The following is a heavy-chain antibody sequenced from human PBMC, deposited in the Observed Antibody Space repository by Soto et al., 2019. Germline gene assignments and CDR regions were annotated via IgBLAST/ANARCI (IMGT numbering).Heavy chain of an antibody. CDR1: GASISSGGYY. Sequence: TLSLTCTVSGASISSGGYYWSWIRQHPGKGLEWIGYIYYSGSTYFNPSLKSRVTMSVDTSKNQFSLRLSSVTAADTAVYYCARIDPGEVSFYGLDAWGQGTAVTVSS. CDR3: ARIDPGEVSFYGLDA. J-gene: IGHJ6*02. D-gene: IGHD3-10*01. V-gene: IGHV4-31*03. CDR2: IYYSGST.